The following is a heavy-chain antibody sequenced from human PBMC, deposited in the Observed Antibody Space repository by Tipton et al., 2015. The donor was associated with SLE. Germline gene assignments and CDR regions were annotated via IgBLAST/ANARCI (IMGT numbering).Heavy chain of an antibody. CDR2: IYYSGST. CDR1: GGSISSYY. CDR3: ARHGLRNVADHWYFDL. V-gene: IGHV4-59*08. Sequence: TLSLTCTVSGGSISSYYWSWIRQPPGKGLEWIGYIYYSGSTNYNPSLKNRVTISVDTSKNQFSLKLSSVTAADTAVYYCARHGLRNVADHWYFDLWGRGTLVTVSS. J-gene: IGHJ2*01. D-gene: IGHD6-19*01.